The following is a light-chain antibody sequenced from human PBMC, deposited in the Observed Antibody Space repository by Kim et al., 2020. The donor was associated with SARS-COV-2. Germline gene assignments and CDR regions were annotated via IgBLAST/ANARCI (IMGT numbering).Light chain of an antibody. CDR2: EVN. CDR3: NSYAGIDNLRV. V-gene: IGLV2-8*01. Sequence: QSALTQPPSASGSPGQSVTISCTGTSSDVGGYDYVSWYQQHPGKAPKLMIYEVNKRPSGVPDRFSGSKSGNTASLTVSGLQAEEEADYYCNSYAGIDNLRVFGGGTQLTVL. CDR1: SSDVGGYDY. J-gene: IGLJ3*02.